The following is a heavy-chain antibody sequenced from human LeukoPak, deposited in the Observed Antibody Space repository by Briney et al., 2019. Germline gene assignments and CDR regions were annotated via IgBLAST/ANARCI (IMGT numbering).Heavy chain of an antibody. Sequence: GGSLRLSCAASRFIFSSYHMHWVRQPPGKGLEWVSSISSSNSFIYYADSMKGRFTISRDNAKNSLYLQMNSLRAEDTAVYYCARGTNWSPLDFDYWGQGTLVTVSS. CDR2: ISSSNSFI. CDR3: ARGTNWSPLDFDY. D-gene: IGHD1-20*01. J-gene: IGHJ4*02. CDR1: RFIFSSYH. V-gene: IGHV3-21*01.